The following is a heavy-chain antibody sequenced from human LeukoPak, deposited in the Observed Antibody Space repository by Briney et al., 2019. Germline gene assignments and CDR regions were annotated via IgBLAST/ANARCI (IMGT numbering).Heavy chain of an antibody. CDR2: IYPGDSDT. J-gene: IGHJ4*02. CDR1: GSTFSSYW. CDR3: ARQNDFRLDY. Sequence: GASLQISCQGSGSTFSSYWIGWVRQLPGKGLEWMGIIYPGDSDTRYSPSLQGQVTISVDTSICTAYLQWSSLKASDTAIYYCARQNDFRLDYWGQGTLVTVSS. V-gene: IGHV5-51*01. D-gene: IGHD3-3*01.